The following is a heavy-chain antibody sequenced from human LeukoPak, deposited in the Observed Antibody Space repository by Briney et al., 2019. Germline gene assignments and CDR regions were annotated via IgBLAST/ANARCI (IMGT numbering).Heavy chain of an antibody. CDR3: XTDXLLYPPTGAFDI. D-gene: IGHD2-2*02. V-gene: IGHV1-24*01. CDR1: GYTLTELS. J-gene: IGHJ3*02. CDR2: FDPEDGET. Sequence: ASVTVSCKVSGYTLTELSMHWVRQAPGKGLEWMGGFDPEDGETIYAQKFQGRVTMTEDTSTDTAYMELSSLRSEDTAVYYCXTDXLLYPPTGAFDIWGQGTMVTVSS.